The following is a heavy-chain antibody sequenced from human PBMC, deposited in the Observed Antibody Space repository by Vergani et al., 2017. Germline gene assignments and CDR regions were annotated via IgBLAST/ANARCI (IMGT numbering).Heavy chain of an antibody. D-gene: IGHD3-22*01. CDR3: ARAYYYDSSGYNRGYWYFDL. Sequence: QVQLQESGPGLVKPSETLSLTCTVSGGSISSSSYYWGWIRQPPGKGLEWIGSIYYSGSTYYNPSLKSRVTISVDTSKNQFSLKLSSVTAADTAVYYCARAYYYDSSGYNRGYWYFDLWGRGTLVTVSS. CDR1: GGSISSSSYY. V-gene: IGHV4-39*07. CDR2: IYYSGST. J-gene: IGHJ2*01.